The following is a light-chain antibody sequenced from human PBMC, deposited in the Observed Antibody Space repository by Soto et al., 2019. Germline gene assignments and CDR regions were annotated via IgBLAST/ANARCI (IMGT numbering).Light chain of an antibody. CDR2: GAS. CDR3: QQYVAPPPYT. J-gene: IGKJ2*01. V-gene: IGKV3-15*01. Sequence: EIVMTQSPATLSVSPGERATLSCRASQSVSSNLAWYQQKPGQAPRLLIYGASTRATGIPARFSGSGSGTEFTLTISSLQAEDFAVYYCQQYVAPPPYTFGQGTKLEIK. CDR1: QSVSSN.